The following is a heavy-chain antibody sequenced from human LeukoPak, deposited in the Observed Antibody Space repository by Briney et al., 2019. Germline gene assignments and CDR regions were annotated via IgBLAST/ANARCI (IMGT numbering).Heavy chain of an antibody. D-gene: IGHD3-10*01. Sequence: GGSLRLSCAAPGFTFSSYWMSWVRQAPGKGLEWVANIKQDGSEKYYVDSVKGRFTISRDNSKNTLYLQMNSLRAEDTAVYYCAKDLGVWFGELLYPFDYWGQGTLVTVSS. CDR1: GFTFSSYW. J-gene: IGHJ4*02. CDR2: IKQDGSEK. CDR3: AKDLGVWFGELLYPFDY. V-gene: IGHV3-7*03.